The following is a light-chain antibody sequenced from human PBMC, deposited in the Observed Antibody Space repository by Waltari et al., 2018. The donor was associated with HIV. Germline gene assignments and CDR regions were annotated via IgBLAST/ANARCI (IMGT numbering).Light chain of an antibody. J-gene: IGKJ4*01. V-gene: IGKV1-5*03. CDR1: QSISSW. CDR2: KAS. Sequence: SASVGDRVTITCRTSQSISSWLAWYQQKPGKAPKLLIYKASSLESGVPSRFSGSGSGTEFTLTISSLQPDDFATYYCQQYNFYPAFGGGTKVEIK. CDR3: QQYNFYPA.